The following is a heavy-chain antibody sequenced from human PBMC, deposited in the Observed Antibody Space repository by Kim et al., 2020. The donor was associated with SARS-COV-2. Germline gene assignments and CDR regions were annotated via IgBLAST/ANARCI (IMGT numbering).Heavy chain of an antibody. V-gene: IGHV3-74*01. J-gene: IGHJ4*02. CDR3: VRGGVQAGGDY. CDR1: GSSLSYYW. D-gene: IGHD6-13*01. CDR2: IETDGRTT. Sequence: GGSLRLSCAASGSSLSYYWMHWVRQAPGKGLVWVSLIETDGRTTRYADSVKGRFTLSRDNAKNTLSLQMNSLRVEDTAVYYCVRGGVQAGGDYWGQGILV.